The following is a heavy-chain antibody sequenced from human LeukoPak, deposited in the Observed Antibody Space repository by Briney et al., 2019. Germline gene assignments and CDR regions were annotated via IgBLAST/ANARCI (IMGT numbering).Heavy chain of an antibody. V-gene: IGHV3-53*04. Sequence: GGSLRLSCAASGFTFSSYAMSWVRQAPGKGLEWVSVIYSGGSTYYADSVKGRFTISRHNSKNTLYLQVNSLRAEDTAVYYCARDDYGDYPRWGQGTLVTVSS. CDR2: IYSGGST. CDR1: GFTFSSYA. J-gene: IGHJ4*02. CDR3: ARDDYGDYPR. D-gene: IGHD4-17*01.